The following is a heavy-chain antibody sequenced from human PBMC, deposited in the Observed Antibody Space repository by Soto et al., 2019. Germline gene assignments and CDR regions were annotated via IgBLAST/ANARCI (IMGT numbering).Heavy chain of an antibody. V-gene: IGHV4-59*01. J-gene: IGHJ5*02. Sequence: SETLSLTCSVSGGSISSYYWSWIRQPPGKGLEWIGYIYYSGSTNYNPSLKSRVTISVDTSKNQFSLKLSSVTAADTAVYYCARVRGYYDSSGYYGNWFDPWGQGTLVTVSS. D-gene: IGHD3-22*01. CDR1: GGSISSYY. CDR3: ARVRGYYDSSGYYGNWFDP. CDR2: IYYSGST.